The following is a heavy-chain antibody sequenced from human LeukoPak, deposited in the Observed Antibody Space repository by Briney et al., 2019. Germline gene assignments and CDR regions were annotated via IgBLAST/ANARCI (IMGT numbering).Heavy chain of an antibody. CDR3: ARHNGYSNYQYGMDV. J-gene: IGHJ6*02. CDR1: GYSFTSHW. CDR2: IYPGDSNT. V-gene: IGHV5-51*01. Sequence: GESLKISCKGFGYSFTSHWIGWVRQMPGKGLEWMGIIYPGDSNTRYSPSFQGQVTISADKSTAYLQWTSLKASDTAMYYCARHNGYSNYQYGMDVWGQGTTVTVSS. D-gene: IGHD4-11*01.